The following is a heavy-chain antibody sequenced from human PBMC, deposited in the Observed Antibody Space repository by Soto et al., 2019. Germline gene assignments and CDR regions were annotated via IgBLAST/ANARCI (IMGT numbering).Heavy chain of an antibody. CDR2: LYWDDDK. CDR3: VQSRCGGDCLQSYSSRTYYGLDV. J-gene: IGHJ6*02. CDR1: GLSLTTTGVG. D-gene: IGHD2-21*02. V-gene: IGHV2-5*02. Sequence: QITLKESGPTLVKPTQTLTLSCTFSGLSLTTTGVGVGWIRQPPGKALEWLALLYWDDDKRYSPSLKSRLTHPKDPSKTQVVLTMTNMDPVDTSTYYCVQSRCGGDCLQSYSSRTYYGLDVWGQGTTVPVSS.